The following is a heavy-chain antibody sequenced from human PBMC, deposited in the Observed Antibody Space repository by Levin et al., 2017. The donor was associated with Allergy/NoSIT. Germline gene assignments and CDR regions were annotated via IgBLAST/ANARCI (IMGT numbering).Heavy chain of an antibody. CDR3: ARDRWGAGGQLVREWPYYFDY. D-gene: IGHD6-13*01. CDR1: GYTFTGYY. Sequence: GASVKVSCKASGYTFTGYYMHWVRQAPGQGLEWMGWINPNSGGTNYAQKFQGRVTMTRDTSISTAYMELSRLRSDDTAVYYCARDRWGAGGQLVREWPYYFDYWGQGTLVTVSS. J-gene: IGHJ4*02. V-gene: IGHV1-2*02. CDR2: INPNSGGT.